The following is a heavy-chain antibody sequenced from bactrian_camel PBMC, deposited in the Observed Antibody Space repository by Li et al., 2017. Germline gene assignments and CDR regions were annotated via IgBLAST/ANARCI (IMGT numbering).Heavy chain of an antibody. Sequence: HVQLVESGGGLVQPGGSLRLACAVSGTTKRIGCMGWFRQAPGKEREGVAAIYTDSGSTYYADSVKGRFAISLDSAKNTLYLQMNSLKPEDAATYSCAAHPGWYCLSLRSPGYNSWGQGTQVTVS. D-gene: IGHD3*01. CDR3: AAHPGWYCLSLRSPGYNS. CDR2: IYTDSGST. V-gene: IGHV3S54*01. J-gene: IGHJ4*01. CDR1: GTTKRIGC.